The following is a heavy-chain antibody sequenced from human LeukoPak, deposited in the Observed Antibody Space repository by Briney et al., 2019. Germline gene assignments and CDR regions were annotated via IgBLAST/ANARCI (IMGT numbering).Heavy chain of an antibody. CDR2: INPNSGGI. CDR1: GYTFTGYY. CDR3: ARSVAAKTKFDY. D-gene: IGHD6-19*01. J-gene: IGHJ4*02. Sequence: ASVKVSCKASGYTFTGYYMHWVRQAPGQGLEWMGWINPNSGGINYAQKFQDRVTLTTDTSISTAYLELSRLRSDDTAMYYCARSVAAKTKFDYWGQGTLVSVSS. V-gene: IGHV1-2*02.